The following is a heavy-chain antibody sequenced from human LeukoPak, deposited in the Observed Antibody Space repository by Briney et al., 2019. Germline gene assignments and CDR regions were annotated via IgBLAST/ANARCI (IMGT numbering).Heavy chain of an antibody. J-gene: IGHJ4*02. Sequence: GGSLRLSCAASGFTFDDYGMSWVRQAPGKGLEWVSGINWNGGSTGYADSVKGRFTISRDNAKNSLYLQMNSLRAEDTALYYCARGITYYYDSSGYYFDYWGQGTLVTVPS. CDR2: INWNGGST. CDR3: ARGITYYYDSSGYYFDY. CDR1: GFTFDDYG. V-gene: IGHV3-20*04. D-gene: IGHD3-22*01.